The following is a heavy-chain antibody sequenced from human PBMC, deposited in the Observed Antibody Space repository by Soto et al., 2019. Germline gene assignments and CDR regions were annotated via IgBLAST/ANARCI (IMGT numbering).Heavy chain of an antibody. CDR1: GGSISSGGYY. D-gene: IGHD3-10*01. V-gene: IGHV4-31*03. CDR3: ARGITMVRGVGVFYFDY. Sequence: QVQLQESGPGLVKPSQTLSLTCTVSGGSISSGGYYWSWIRQHPGKGLEWIGYIYYSGSTYYNPSLTSRVTISVDTSKNQFSLKLNSVTAADTAVYYCARGITMVRGVGVFYFDYWGQGTLVTVSS. CDR2: IYYSGST. J-gene: IGHJ4*02.